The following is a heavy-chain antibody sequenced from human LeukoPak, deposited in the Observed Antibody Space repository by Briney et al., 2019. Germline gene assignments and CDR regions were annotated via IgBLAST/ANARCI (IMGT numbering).Heavy chain of an antibody. Sequence: ASVTVSCKTSGYTFTAYYTLWVRQAPGQGPEWMGWINPNNGGTNYAQKFQGRVTMTRDTSISAAYMELSRLRSDDTAVYYCARVGGFGELSWGQGTLVTVSS. CDR1: GYTFTAYY. V-gene: IGHV1-2*02. J-gene: IGHJ4*02. CDR3: ARVGGFGELS. CDR2: INPNNGGT. D-gene: IGHD3-10*01.